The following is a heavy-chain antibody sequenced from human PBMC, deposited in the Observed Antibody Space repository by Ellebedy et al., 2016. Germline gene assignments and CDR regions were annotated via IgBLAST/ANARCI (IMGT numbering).Heavy chain of an antibody. CDR2: IKQDGSEN. J-gene: IGHJ4*02. D-gene: IGHD1-26*01. CDR3: ARDKFMGASRLDY. Sequence: GGSLRLXCAASGFTFSDYGMSWVRQAPGKGLEWVANIKQDGSENYYVGSVKGRFTISRDNAQNSLYLQMNRLRAEDTAVYYCARDKFMGASRLDYWGQGALVTVSS. CDR1: GFTFSDYG. V-gene: IGHV3-7*01.